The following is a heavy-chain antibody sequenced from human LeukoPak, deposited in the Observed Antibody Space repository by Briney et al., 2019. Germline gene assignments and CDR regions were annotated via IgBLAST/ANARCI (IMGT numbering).Heavy chain of an antibody. J-gene: IGHJ4*02. CDR2: INHSGST. Sequence: SETLSLTCAVYGGSFSGYYWSWIRQPPGKGLEWIGEINHSGSTNYNPSLKSRVTISVDTSKNQFSLKLSSVTAADTAVYYCASRLDGYYSRPLDYWGQGTLVTVSS. D-gene: IGHD5-24*01. V-gene: IGHV4-34*01. CDR3: ASRLDGYYSRPLDY. CDR1: GGSFSGYY.